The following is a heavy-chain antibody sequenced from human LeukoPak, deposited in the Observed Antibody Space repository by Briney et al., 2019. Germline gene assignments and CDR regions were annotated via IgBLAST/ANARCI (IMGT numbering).Heavy chain of an antibody. D-gene: IGHD1-26*01. CDR3: AKGREAYSGSYTPFGY. Sequence: PGGSLRLSCAASGFTFNYYAIHWVRQAPGKGLEWVAVISFDGSNEYYADSVKGRFTISRDNSKNTLYLQMNSLRVEDTAIYYCAKGREAYSGSYTPFGYWGPGTLVTVSS. CDR2: ISFDGSNE. V-gene: IGHV3-30-3*01. J-gene: IGHJ4*02. CDR1: GFTFNYYA.